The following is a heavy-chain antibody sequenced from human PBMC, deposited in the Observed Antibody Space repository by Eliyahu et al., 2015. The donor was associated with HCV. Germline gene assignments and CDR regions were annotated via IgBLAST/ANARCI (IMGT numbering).Heavy chain of an antibody. CDR2: IYYSGTT. CDR1: GASXSSSTYY. V-gene: IGHV4-39*01. D-gene: IGHD2-21*01. J-gene: IGHJ4*02. CDR3: ARHLHLGETY. Sequence: QLQLQESGPGLVKSSETLSHTCTVSGASXSSSTYYWGWXRQSPGKGLEWIGSIYYSGTTYYNPSLKSRVTISVDTSKNQFSLKLSSVTAADTAVYYCARHLHLGETYWGQGTLVTVSS.